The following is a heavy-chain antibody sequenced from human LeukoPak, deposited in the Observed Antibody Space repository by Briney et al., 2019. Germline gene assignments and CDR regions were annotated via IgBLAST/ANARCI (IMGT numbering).Heavy chain of an antibody. J-gene: IGHJ6*03. Sequence: SETLSLTCAVYGGSFSGYYWSWIRQPPGKGLEWIGEINHSGSTNYNPSLKSRVTISVDTSKNQFSLKLSSVTAADTAVYYCAREGYYYYYMDVWGKGTTVTVPS. CDR2: INHSGST. V-gene: IGHV4-34*01. CDR1: GGSFSGYY. CDR3: AREGYYYYYMDV.